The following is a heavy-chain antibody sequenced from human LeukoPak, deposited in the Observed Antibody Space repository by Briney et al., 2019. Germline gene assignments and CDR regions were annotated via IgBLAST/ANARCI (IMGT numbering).Heavy chain of an antibody. D-gene: IGHD3-9*01. CDR1: GLTFSSFQ. CDR2: ISSSGSIM. J-gene: IGHJ4*02. V-gene: IGHV3-48*03. Sequence: GGSLRLSCVASGLTFSSFQMNWVRQAPGKGLEWVSYISSSGSIMFYAGSVKGRFTISRDNAKNSLYLHMNSLRAEDTAVYYCARTPTYYDILTDYPYYFDYWGQGTLVTVSS. CDR3: ARTPTYYDILTDYPYYFDY.